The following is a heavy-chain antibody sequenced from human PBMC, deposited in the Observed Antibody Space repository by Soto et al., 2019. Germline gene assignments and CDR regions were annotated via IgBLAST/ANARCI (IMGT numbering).Heavy chain of an antibody. CDR1: GYDFTHYW. D-gene: IGHD3-22*01. CDR3: AKDRLPDHFDSSGLDH. V-gene: IGHV5-51*04. Sequence: GESLKISCQGSGYDFTHYWIVWVRQTPCKGLEWMWVIYPGDSDTKYSPSFQGQVTISADKPIDTAYLQRSSLKASDTAIYYCAKDRLPDHFDSSGLDHWGQGTLVTVSS. CDR2: IYPGDSDT. J-gene: IGHJ1*01.